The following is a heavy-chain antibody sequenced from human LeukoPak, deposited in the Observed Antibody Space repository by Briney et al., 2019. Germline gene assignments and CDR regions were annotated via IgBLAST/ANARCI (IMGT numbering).Heavy chain of an antibody. CDR3: ARDHDWGFDY. V-gene: IGHV3-48*01. CDR1: GFTFKEYS. CDR2: ISSSHI. D-gene: IGHD2-21*01. Sequence: GGSLRLSCAASGFTFKEYSMNWVRQAPGKGLEFVSYISSSHIYYADSVKGRFTISRDNAKNSLYLEMNSLRAEDTAVYYCARDHDWGFDYWGQGILVTVSS. J-gene: IGHJ4*02.